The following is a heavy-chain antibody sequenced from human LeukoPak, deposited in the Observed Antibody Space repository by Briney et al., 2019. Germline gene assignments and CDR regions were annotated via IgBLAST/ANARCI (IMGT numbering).Heavy chain of an antibody. D-gene: IGHD6-13*01. CDR3: AREGVYSSSWKPGGFDP. V-gene: IGHV4-39*07. CDR2: IYYSGST. J-gene: IGHJ5*02. CDR1: GGSISSSSYY. Sequence: SETLSLTCTVSGGSISSSSYYWGWIRQPPGKGLEWIGSIYYSGSTYYNPSLKSRVTISVDTSKNQFSLKLSSVTAADTAVYYCAREGVYSSSWKPGGFDPWGQGTLVTVSS.